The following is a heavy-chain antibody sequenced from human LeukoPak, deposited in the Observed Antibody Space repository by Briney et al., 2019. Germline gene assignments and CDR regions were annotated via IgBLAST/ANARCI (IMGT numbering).Heavy chain of an antibody. CDR2: ISYDGGNK. CDR1: GFTFRSYG. Sequence: PGGSLRLSCAASGFTFRSYGMDWVRQAPGKGLEWVAVISYDGGNKYHADSVKGRFTISRDNSKNTLYLQMNSLRAEDTAVYYCAKDLSVGAADYHFGYWGQGTLVTVSS. CDR3: AKDLSVGAADYHFGY. V-gene: IGHV3-30*18. J-gene: IGHJ4*02. D-gene: IGHD6-13*01.